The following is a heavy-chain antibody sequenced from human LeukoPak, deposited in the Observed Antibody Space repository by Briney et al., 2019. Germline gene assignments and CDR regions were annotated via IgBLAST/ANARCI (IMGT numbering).Heavy chain of an antibody. CDR1: GFTFDDYG. CDR3: ARVWARSTQADY. J-gene: IGHJ4*02. Sequence: PGGSLRLSCAASGFTFDDYGMSWVRHAPGKGLEWVSGINWNGGSTGYADSVKGRFTISRDNAKSSLYLQMNSLRAEDTALYYCARVWARSTQADYWGQGTLVTVSS. V-gene: IGHV3-20*04. D-gene: IGHD2-2*01. CDR2: INWNGGST.